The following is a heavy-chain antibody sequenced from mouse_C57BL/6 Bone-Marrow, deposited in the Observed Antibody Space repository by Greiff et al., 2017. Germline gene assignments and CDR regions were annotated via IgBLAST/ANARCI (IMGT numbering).Heavy chain of an antibody. CDR2: IYPGSGST. J-gene: IGHJ1*03. D-gene: IGHD2-5*01. CDR3: ERPNYSNYWDVDF. CDR1: GYTFTSYW. V-gene: IGHV1-55*01. Sequence: QVQLQQPGAELVKPGASVKMSCKASGYTFTSYWITWVKQRPGQGLEWIGDIYPGSGSTNYNEKFKSKATLTVATSSSTAYMQLSSLTSEDSAVSDCERPNYSNYWDVDFGGRGTTVTVTS.